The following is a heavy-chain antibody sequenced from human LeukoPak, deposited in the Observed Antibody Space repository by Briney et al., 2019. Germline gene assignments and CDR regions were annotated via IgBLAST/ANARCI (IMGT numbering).Heavy chain of an antibody. CDR3: ARGSVKSDAFDI. CDR2: INHSGST. CDR1: GGSFSGYY. J-gene: IGHJ3*02. Sequence: SDTLSLTCAVYGGSFSGYYCSCIRQPPGKRLEYIGEINHSGSTNYNPSLKSRVTISVDTSKNQFSLKLSSVTAADTAVYYCARGSVKSDAFDIWGQGTMVTVSS. V-gene: IGHV4-34*01.